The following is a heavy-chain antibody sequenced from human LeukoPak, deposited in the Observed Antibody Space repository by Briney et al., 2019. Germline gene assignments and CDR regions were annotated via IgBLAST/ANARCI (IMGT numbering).Heavy chain of an antibody. CDR3: AREGGYYYGMDV. Sequence: SGGSLRLSCAASGFTFSSYAMSWVRQAPGKGLEWVSVIYSGGSTYYADSVKGRFTISRDNSKNTLYLQMNSLRAEDTAVYYCAREGGYYYGMDVWGQGTTVTVSS. CDR2: IYSGGST. J-gene: IGHJ6*02. CDR1: GFTFSSYA. V-gene: IGHV3-53*01.